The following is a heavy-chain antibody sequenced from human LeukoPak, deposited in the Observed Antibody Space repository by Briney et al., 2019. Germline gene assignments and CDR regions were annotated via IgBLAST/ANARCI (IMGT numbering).Heavy chain of an antibody. J-gene: IGHJ4*02. CDR1: GGSISSSSYY. CDR3: ARHRRRMAASALHGIDY. Sequence: ASETLSLTCTVSGGSISSSSYYWGWIRQPPGKGLEWIGSIYYSGSTYYNPSLKSRVTISVDTSKNQFSLKLSSVTAADTAVYYCARHRRRMAASALHGIDYWGQGTLVTVSS. CDR2: IYYSGST. V-gene: IGHV4-39*01. D-gene: IGHD6-25*01.